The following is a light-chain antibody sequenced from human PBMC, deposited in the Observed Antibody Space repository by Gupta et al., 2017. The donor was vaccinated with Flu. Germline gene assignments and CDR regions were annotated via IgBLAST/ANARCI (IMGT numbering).Light chain of an antibody. CDR1: SSNIGTNI. CDR2: GNI. V-gene: IGLV1-44*01. CDR3: AAWDDRLNGWV. Sequence: SSSNIGTNIVNWYQPLPGTAPKLLIYGNIKRPSGVPDRFSGSKSGTSASLAISGLQSEDEADYYCAAWDDRLNGWVFGGGTKLTVL. J-gene: IGLJ3*02.